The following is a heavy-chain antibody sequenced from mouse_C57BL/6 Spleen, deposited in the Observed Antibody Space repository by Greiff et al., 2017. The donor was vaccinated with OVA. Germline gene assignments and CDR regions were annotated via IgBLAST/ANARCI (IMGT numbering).Heavy chain of an antibody. D-gene: IGHD1-1*01. Sequence: VQLQQSGGGLVKPGGSLKLSCAASGFTFSDYGMHWVRQAPEKGPEWVAYISSGSSTIYYADTVKGRFTISRDNAKNTLFLQMTSLRSEDTAMYYCARPDYYGSSSFDYWGQGTTLTVSS. V-gene: IGHV5-17*01. CDR3: ARPDYYGSSSFDY. CDR2: ISSGSSTI. J-gene: IGHJ2*01. CDR1: GFTFSDYG.